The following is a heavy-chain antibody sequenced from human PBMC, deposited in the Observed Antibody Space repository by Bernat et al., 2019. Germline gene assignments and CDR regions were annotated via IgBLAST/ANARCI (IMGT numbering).Heavy chain of an antibody. J-gene: IGHJ3*02. CDR1: GGSISSGGYY. CDR3: ARDHSVYGYLDAFDI. Sequence: QVQLQESGPGLVKPSQTLSLTCTVSGGSISSGGYYWSWIRQPPGKGLEWIGYIYYSGSTYYNPSLKSRVTISVDTSKNQFSLKLSSVTAADTAVYYCARDHSVYGYLDAFDIWGQGTMVTVSS. V-gene: IGHV4-31*03. D-gene: IGHD5-18*01. CDR2: IYYSGST.